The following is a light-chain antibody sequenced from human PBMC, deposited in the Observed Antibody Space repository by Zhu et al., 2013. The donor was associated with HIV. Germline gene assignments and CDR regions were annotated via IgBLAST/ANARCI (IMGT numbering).Light chain of an antibody. CDR2: SAS. CDR1: QGIKNF. J-gene: IGKJ3*01. V-gene: IGKV1-16*01. Sequence: DIQMTQSPSSLSASVGDRVTITCRASQGIKNFLVWFQQKPGKAPKSLIYSASNLQSGVPSRFSGSGSGTDFTLTISSLQAEDVATYYCQKYNSVPLTFGPGTKVDIK. CDR3: QKYNSVPLT.